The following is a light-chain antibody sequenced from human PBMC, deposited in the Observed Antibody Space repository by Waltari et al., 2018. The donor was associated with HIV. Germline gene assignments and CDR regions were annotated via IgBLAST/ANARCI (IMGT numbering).Light chain of an antibody. CDR2: EAI. CDR1: SSYVGNYNL. Sequence: QSALTQPASVSGSPGQSITISCTGTSSYVGNYNLVSWYQQHPGKAPKLIIYEAIKRPSGVSDRISGSKSASTASLTISGLQADDEADYFCSSYGGSSIWLFGGGTKLTVL. J-gene: IGLJ2*01. V-gene: IGLV2-23*01. CDR3: SSYGGSSIWL.